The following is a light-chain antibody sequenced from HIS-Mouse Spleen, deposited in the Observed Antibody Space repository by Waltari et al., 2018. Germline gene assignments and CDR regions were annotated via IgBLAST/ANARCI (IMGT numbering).Light chain of an antibody. Sequence: QSALTQPASVSGSPGQSLTISCTGTSSDVGGYNYVSWYQQHPGKAPKLMIYEVSNRPSGVSNRFSGSKSGNTASLTISGLQAVDEADYYCSSYTSSSTYVFGTGTKVTVL. CDR3: SSYTSSSTYV. CDR2: EVS. CDR1: SSDVGGYNY. J-gene: IGLJ1*01. V-gene: IGLV2-14*01.